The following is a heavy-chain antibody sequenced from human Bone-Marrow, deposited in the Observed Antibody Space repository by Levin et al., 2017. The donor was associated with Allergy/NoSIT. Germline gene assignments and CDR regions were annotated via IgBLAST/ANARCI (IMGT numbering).Heavy chain of an antibody. V-gene: IGHV3-23*01. Sequence: GESLKISCAASGFTFSSYAMSWVRQAPGKGLEWVSAISGSGGSTYYADSVKGRFTISRDNSKNTLYLQMNSLRAEDTAVYYCAKSRSAAGPRDVWGQGTTVTVSS. CDR3: AKSRSAAGPRDV. D-gene: IGHD6-13*01. CDR2: ISGSGGST. J-gene: IGHJ6*02. CDR1: GFTFSSYA.